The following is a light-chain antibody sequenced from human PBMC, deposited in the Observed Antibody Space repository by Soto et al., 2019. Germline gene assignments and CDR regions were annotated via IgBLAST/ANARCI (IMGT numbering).Light chain of an antibody. CDR2: NNH. Sequence: QSVLTQSPSASGTPGQRVTISCSGSSSNIGSNPVHWYQQLPGSAPKLLIHNNHQRPAGVPDRFSASKSGTSASLAIGGLQSEDEADDYCASWDDSLSGVLFGGGTKLTVL. CDR3: ASWDDSLSGVL. CDR1: SSNIGSNP. V-gene: IGLV1-44*01. J-gene: IGLJ2*01.